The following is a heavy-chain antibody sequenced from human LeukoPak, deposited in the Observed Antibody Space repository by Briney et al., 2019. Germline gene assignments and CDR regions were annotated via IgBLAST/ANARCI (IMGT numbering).Heavy chain of an antibody. D-gene: IGHD3-10*01. CDR1: GGSISPYY. Sequence: SETLSLTCTVSGGSISPYYWSWIRQTPGKGLEWIGYIYYSGSTNYNPSLKSRVTIPVDASKNQFSLKLTSVTATDTAIYYCARGPPGGQFDPWGQGTLVTVSS. CDR3: ARGPPGGQFDP. J-gene: IGHJ5*02. CDR2: IYYSGST. V-gene: IGHV4-59*01.